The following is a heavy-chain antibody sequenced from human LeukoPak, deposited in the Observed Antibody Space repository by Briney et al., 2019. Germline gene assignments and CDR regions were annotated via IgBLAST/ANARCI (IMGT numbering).Heavy chain of an antibody. CDR2: IYYSGST. CDR3: ARGDSSVGRRAFDI. V-gene: IGHV4-59*01. CDR1: GGSISSYY. Sequence: PSETLSLTCTVSGGSISSYYWSWLRQTPGRGLVWIGYIYYSGSTNYNPSLKSRDTISVDTSKNQFSLKLCSVTAADTAVYYCARGDSSVGRRAFDIWGQGTMVTVSS. D-gene: IGHD3-22*01. J-gene: IGHJ3*02.